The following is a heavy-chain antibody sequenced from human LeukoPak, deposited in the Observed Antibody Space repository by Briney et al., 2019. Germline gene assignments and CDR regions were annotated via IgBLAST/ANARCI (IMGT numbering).Heavy chain of an antibody. J-gene: IGHJ4*02. CDR3: ARDTGGIVGATTIDY. CDR2: ISYGGSDK. CDR1: GFTFSNYV. D-gene: IGHD1-26*01. Sequence: GRSLRLSCAASGFTFSNYVIHWVRQAPGKGLEWVAIISYGGSDKYYADSVNCRFTTSRDNSKNSRELQMNSLRAEDTAVYYCARDTGGIVGATTIDYWGQGALVTVSS. V-gene: IGHV3-30*01.